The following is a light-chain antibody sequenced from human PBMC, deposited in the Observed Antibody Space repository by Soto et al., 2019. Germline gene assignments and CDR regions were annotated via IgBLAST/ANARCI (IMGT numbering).Light chain of an antibody. CDR3: QNYKPYSRT. V-gene: IGKV1-5*03. J-gene: IGKJ1*01. CDR1: QSISPW. CDR2: KAS. Sequence: DIQMTQSPSTLSASVGDRVTITCRASQSISPWLAWYQQKPGKAPKLLIYKASSLGSGVPSRFSGSGSGTEFTLTISSLQPDALATYYCQNYKPYSRTFGQGTKVEIK.